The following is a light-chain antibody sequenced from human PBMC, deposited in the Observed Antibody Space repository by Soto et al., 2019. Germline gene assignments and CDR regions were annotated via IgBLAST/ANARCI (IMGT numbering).Light chain of an antibody. Sequence: EIVLTQSPGTLSLSPGERATLSCRASQSVYANYLAWYQQKPGQAPRLLIYSGSDRAIGIPDRFSGTGSGTDFILTISRLEPEDFAVYYCQQYGRSSTFGQGTKLEIK. J-gene: IGKJ2*01. CDR2: SGS. V-gene: IGKV3-20*01. CDR1: QSVYANY. CDR3: QQYGRSST.